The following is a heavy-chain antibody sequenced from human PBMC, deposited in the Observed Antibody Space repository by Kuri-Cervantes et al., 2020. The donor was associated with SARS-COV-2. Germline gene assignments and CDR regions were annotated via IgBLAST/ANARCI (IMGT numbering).Heavy chain of an antibody. J-gene: IGHJ2*01. D-gene: IGHD3-10*01. CDR2: IATSGDT. CDR1: GFTLSACD. Sequence: GESLKISCAASGFTLSACDMHWVRQVTGKGLGWVSTIATSGDTYYLNSVKGRFTISRESARNSLYLQMNSLRVEDTAVYYCVREAPGSASGITSFDLWGRGTLVTVSS. V-gene: IGHV3-13*01. CDR3: VREAPGSASGITSFDL.